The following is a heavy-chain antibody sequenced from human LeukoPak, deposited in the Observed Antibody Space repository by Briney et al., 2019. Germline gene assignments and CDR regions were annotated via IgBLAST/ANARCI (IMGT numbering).Heavy chain of an antibody. CDR1: GGSVSSSSYY. J-gene: IGHJ4*02. CDR2: IYNSGST. V-gene: IGHV4-39*01. Sequence: SETLSLTCTVSGGSVSSSSYYWGWIRQPPGKGLEWVGCIYNSGSTYYDPSLKSRVTISVDTSKNQVSLKVDSVTAADTAVYYCARRGSSGRSFDYWGQGTLVIVSS. D-gene: IGHD6-25*01. CDR3: ARRGSSGRSFDY.